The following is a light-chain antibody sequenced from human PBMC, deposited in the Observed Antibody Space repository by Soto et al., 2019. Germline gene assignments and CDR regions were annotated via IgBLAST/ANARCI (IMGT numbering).Light chain of an antibody. CDR1: SSNIGAGYD. V-gene: IGLV1-40*01. J-gene: IGLJ1*01. CDR2: GNS. CDR3: QSYDSSLSAYV. Sequence: QLVLTQPPSVSGAPGQRVTISCTGSSSNIGAGYDLHWYQQLLGKAPKLLIYGNSNRPSGVPDRFSGSKSGTSASLAITGLQAEDEADYYCQSYDSSLSAYVFGTGTKLTVL.